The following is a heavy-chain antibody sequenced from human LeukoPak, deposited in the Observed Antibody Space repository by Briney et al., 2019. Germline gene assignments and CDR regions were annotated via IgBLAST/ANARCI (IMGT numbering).Heavy chain of an antibody. D-gene: IGHD2-2*01. Sequence: EASVKVSCKASGYTFTSYYMHWVRQAPGQGLEWMGIINPSGGSTNYAQKFQGRVTMTRDTSTSTVYMELSGLRSEDTALYYYASLPAATGAHAFDIWGQGTMVIVSS. V-gene: IGHV1-46*01. CDR2: INPSGGST. CDR1: GYTFTSYY. J-gene: IGHJ3*02. CDR3: ASLPAATGAHAFDI.